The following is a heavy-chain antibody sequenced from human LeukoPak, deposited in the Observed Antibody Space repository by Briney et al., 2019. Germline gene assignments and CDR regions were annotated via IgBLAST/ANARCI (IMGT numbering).Heavy chain of an antibody. CDR1: GFTFSSYS. V-gene: IGHV3-21*01. Sequence: GGSLRLSCAASGFTFSSYSMNWVRQAPGKGLEWVSSISSSSSYIYYADSVKRRFTISRDNAKNSLYLQMNSLRAEDTAVYYCARDRGYYYGSGNDYWGQGTLVTVSS. CDR2: ISSSSSYI. CDR3: ARDRGYYYGSGNDY. J-gene: IGHJ4*02. D-gene: IGHD3-10*01.